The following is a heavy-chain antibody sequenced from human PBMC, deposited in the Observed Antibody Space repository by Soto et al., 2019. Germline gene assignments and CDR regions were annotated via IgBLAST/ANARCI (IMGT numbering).Heavy chain of an antibody. CDR3: GRGGGRTVVNAFDI. V-gene: IGHV4-34*01. CDR2: INHSGST. CDR1: GGSFSGYY. Sequence: QVQLQQWGAGLLKPSETLSLTCAVYGGSFSGYYWSWIRQPPGKGLEWIGEINHSGSTNYNPSLKRRVPISVDTSKNWFSLTLSSVPAAATAVYYCGRGGGRTVVNAFDIWGQGTMVTVSS. J-gene: IGHJ3*02. D-gene: IGHD2-15*01.